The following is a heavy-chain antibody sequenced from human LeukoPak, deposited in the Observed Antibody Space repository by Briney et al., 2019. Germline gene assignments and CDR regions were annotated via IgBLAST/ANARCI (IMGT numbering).Heavy chain of an antibody. Sequence: SETLSLTCTVSGGSISSSSYYWGWIRQPPGKGLEWIGYIYYSGSTNYNPSLKSRVTISVDTSKNQFSLKLSSVTAADTAVYYCARGAGWYNYWGQGTLVTVSS. CDR3: ARGAGWYNY. D-gene: IGHD6-19*01. CDR2: IYYSGST. J-gene: IGHJ4*02. CDR1: GGSISSSSYY. V-gene: IGHV4-61*05.